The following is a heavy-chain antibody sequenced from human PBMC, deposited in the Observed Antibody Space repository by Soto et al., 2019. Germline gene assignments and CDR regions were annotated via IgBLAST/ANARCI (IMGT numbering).Heavy chain of an antibody. V-gene: IGHV3-21*01. CDR2: ISSSSSYI. CDR3: ARDCGRFLEQFDGMDV. CDR1: GFTFSSYS. D-gene: IGHD3-3*01. J-gene: IGHJ6*02. Sequence: KPGGSLRLSCAASGFTFSSYSMNWVRQAPGKGLEWVSSISSSSSYIYYADSVKGRFTISRDNAKNSLYLQMNSLRAEDTAVYYCARDCGRFLEQFDGMDVWGQGTTVTVSS.